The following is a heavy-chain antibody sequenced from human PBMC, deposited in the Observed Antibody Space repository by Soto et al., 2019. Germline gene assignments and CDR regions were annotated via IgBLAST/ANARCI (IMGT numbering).Heavy chain of an antibody. CDR1: GFTFRTYT. CDR2: IRGFSPYT. V-gene: IGHV3-21*01. D-gene: IGHD2-15*01. CDR3: ARDRGYDAHDFYYNAMDA. Sequence: PGGSLRLSCISSGFTFRTYTMKWVRQAPGKGLEWVSGIRGFSPYTFYAESVKGRFTISRDNAKNSLFLQMNSLRAEDTAVYYCARDRGYDAHDFYYNAMDAWGQGTTVTVSS. J-gene: IGHJ6*02.